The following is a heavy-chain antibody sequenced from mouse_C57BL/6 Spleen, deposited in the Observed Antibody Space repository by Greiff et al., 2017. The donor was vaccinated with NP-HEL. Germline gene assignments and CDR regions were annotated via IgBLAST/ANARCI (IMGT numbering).Heavy chain of an antibody. Sequence: QVQLQQSGPELVKPGASVKISCKASGYAFSSSWMNWVKQRPGKGLEWIGRIYPGDGDTNYNGKFKGKATLTADKSSSTAYMQLSSLTSEDSAVYFGARSDYGPSCSACWCQGTLATVSA. D-gene: IGHD1-1*02. CDR1: GYAFSSSW. V-gene: IGHV1-82*01. CDR3: ARSDYGPSCSAC. J-gene: IGHJ3*01. CDR2: IYPGDGDT.